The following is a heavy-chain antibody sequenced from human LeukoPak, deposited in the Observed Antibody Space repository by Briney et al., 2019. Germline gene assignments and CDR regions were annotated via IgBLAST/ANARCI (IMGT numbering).Heavy chain of an antibody. Sequence: PSETLSLTCTASGGSISSYYWSWIRQPAGQGLEWIGRIYTSGSTNYNPSLNSRVTMSVDTSKNQFSLKLSSVTAADTAVYYCAREGSGSYYANNWFDPWGQGTLDTVSS. D-gene: IGHD1-26*01. CDR3: AREGSGSYYANNWFDP. CDR1: GGSISSYY. J-gene: IGHJ5*02. V-gene: IGHV4-4*07. CDR2: IYTSGST.